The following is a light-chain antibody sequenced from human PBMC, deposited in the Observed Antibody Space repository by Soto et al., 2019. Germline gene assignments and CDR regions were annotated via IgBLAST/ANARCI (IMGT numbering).Light chain of an antibody. Sequence: QAVVTQPASVSGSPGQSITISCTGTSSDVGTYNLVSWYQQHPGKAPKLMIFEGNERPSGVSNRFSGSKSANTASLTISGLQAEDEADYHCCSYAGSGTVVFGGGTKLTVL. CDR2: EGN. J-gene: IGLJ2*01. V-gene: IGLV2-23*01. CDR3: CSYAGSGTVV. CDR1: SSDVGTYNL.